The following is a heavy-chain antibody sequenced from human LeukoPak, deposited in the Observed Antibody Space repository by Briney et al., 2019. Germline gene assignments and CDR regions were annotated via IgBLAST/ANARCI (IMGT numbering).Heavy chain of an antibody. Sequence: SVKVSCKASGGTFSSYAISWVRQAPGQELEWMGGIIPIFGTANYAQKFQGRVTITADKSTSTAYMELSSLRSEDTAVYYCARSMYYDFWSGYYEFDYWGQGTLVTVSS. D-gene: IGHD3-3*01. J-gene: IGHJ4*02. CDR2: IIPIFGTA. CDR3: ARSMYYDFWSGYYEFDY. V-gene: IGHV1-69*06. CDR1: GGTFSSYA.